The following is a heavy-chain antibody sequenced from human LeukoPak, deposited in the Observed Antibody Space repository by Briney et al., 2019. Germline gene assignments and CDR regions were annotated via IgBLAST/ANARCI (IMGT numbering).Heavy chain of an antibody. CDR1: GFTFSSYG. Sequence: GGSLRLSCAASGFTFSSYGMHWVRQAPEKGPEWVSYISSSSSTIYYAESVKGRFTISRDNAKNSLYLQMNSLRDEDTAVYYCARYSSSPDYWGQGTLVTVSS. CDR3: ARYSSSPDY. V-gene: IGHV3-48*02. CDR2: ISSSSSTI. J-gene: IGHJ4*02. D-gene: IGHD6-13*01.